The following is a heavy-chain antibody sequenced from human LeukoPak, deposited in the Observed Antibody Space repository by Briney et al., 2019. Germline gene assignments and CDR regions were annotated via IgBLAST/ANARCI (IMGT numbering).Heavy chain of an antibody. CDR1: GFSSYA. Sequence: GGSLRLSCAASGFSSYAMHWVRQAPGKGLEWVAVISYDGSSKYYADSVKGRFTISRDNSKNTLYLQMNSLRAEDTAVYYCARGTLFSLGYYDSSGAANEYFQHWGQGTLVTVSS. D-gene: IGHD3-22*01. V-gene: IGHV3-30-3*01. J-gene: IGHJ1*01. CDR2: ISYDGSSK. CDR3: ARGTLFSLGYYDSSGAANEYFQH.